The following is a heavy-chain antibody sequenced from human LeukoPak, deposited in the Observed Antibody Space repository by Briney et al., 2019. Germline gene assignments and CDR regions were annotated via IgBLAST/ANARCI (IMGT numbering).Heavy chain of an antibody. CDR1: GFTFDDYG. CDR2: INWNGGST. Sequence: GGSLRLSCAASGFTFDDYGMTWVRQAPGKGLEWVSGINWNGGSTGYADSVKGRFSISRDNAKNSLYLQMNSLRAEDTAVYYCAREGFAAAPDIWGQGTMVTVSS. CDR3: AREGFAAAPDI. J-gene: IGHJ3*02. D-gene: IGHD6-25*01. V-gene: IGHV3-20*04.